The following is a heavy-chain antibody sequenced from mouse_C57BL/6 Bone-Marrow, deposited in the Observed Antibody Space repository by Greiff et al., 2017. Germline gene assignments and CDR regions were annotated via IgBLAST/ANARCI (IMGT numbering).Heavy chain of an antibody. Sequence: VQLQQSGPELVKPGASVKISCKASGYAFSSSWMNWVKQRPGKGLEWIGRIYPGDGDTNYNGKFKGKATLTADKASSTAYMQLSSLTSEDSAVYFCERSPPQYYGSSPYYFDYWGQGTTLTVSS. J-gene: IGHJ2*01. CDR1: GYAFSSSW. CDR3: ERSPPQYYGSSPYYFDY. D-gene: IGHD1-1*01. V-gene: IGHV1-82*01. CDR2: IYPGDGDT.